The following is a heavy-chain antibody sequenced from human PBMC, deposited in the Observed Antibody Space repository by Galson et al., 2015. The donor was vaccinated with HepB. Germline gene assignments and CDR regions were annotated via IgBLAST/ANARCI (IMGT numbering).Heavy chain of an antibody. J-gene: IGHJ4*02. Sequence: QSGAEVKKPGESLKISCKGSGYSFTSYWIGWVRQMPGKGLEWMGIIYPGNSDTRYSPSFQGQVTISADKSISTAYLQWSSLKASDTAMYYCARHPPPTTVTTYTLDYWGQGTLVTVSS. CDR1: GYSFTSYW. CDR3: ARHPPPTTVTTYTLDY. V-gene: IGHV5-51*01. D-gene: IGHD4-17*01. CDR2: IYPGNSDT.